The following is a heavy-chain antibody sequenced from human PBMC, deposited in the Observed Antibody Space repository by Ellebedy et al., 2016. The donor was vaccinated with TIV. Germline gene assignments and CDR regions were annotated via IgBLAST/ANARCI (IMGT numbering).Heavy chain of an antibody. CDR3: ARDSGRVAASDAFDI. V-gene: IGHV1-46*01. Sequence: ASVKVSXXASGYTFTNYFIHWVRQAPGQGLEWMGLINPRHDTSNYAEKFQGRVTMTTDTSTSTAYMELRSLRSDDTAVYYCARDSGRVAASDAFDIWGQGTMVTVSS. D-gene: IGHD2-15*01. CDR2: INPRHDTS. CDR1: GYTFTNYF. J-gene: IGHJ3*02.